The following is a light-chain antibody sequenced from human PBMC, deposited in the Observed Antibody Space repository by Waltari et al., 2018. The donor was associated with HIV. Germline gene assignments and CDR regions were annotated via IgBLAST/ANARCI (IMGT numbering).Light chain of an antibody. J-gene: IGLJ1*01. V-gene: IGLV1-40*01. CDR3: QSYDPTLSGEGV. CDR2: DNN. Sequence: QSVLTQPPSVSGAPGQRVTISCSGSNSNIGAGYGVPWYQQVPGTAPKLIIYDNNNRPSGVPDRFSGSKSGTSASLVITGLQAEDEADYYCQSYDPTLSGEGVFGSGTKVTV. CDR1: NSNIGAGYG.